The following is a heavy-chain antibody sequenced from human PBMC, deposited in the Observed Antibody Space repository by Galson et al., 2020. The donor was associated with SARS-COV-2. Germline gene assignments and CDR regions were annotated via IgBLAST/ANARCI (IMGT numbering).Heavy chain of an antibody. Sequence: SETLSLTCTVSGDSISSSSYYWGWIRQPPGKGLEWIGSVYYGGSTYYNPSLKSRVTISVDTSKNQFSLKLSSVTAADTAVYYCVRWRYCSGGSCYGFDYWGHGTLVTVSS. CDR1: GDSISSSSYY. D-gene: IGHD2-15*01. CDR3: VRWRYCSGGSCYGFDY. CDR2: VYYGGST. V-gene: IGHV4-39*07. J-gene: IGHJ4*01.